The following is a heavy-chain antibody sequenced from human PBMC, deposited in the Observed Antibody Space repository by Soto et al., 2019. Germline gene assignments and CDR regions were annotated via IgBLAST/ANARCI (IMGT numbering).Heavy chain of an antibody. V-gene: IGHV3-23*01. D-gene: IGHD5-12*01. CDR1: GLTFTNYA. CDR2: ISGDGGTT. J-gene: IGHJ4*02. Sequence: EVQLLESGGGLVQPGGSLRLSCAASGLTFTNYAMSWVRQAPGKGLEWVAVISGDGGTTVYADSVKGRFTISRDSPRNTMSLQMNTLRAEDTAIYYCTRARDNNGYFRKADYWGQGTLVTVSS. CDR3: TRARDNNGYFRKADY.